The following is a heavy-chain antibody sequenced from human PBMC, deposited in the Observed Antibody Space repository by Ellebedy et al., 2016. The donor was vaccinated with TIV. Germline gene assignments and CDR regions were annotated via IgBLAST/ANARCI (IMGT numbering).Heavy chain of an antibody. CDR1: GYTFTGYY. J-gene: IGHJ5*02. CDR2: INPNSGGT. Sequence: ASVKVSXKASGYTFTGYYMHWVRQAPGQGLEWMGWINPNSGGTNYEQKFQGWVTMTRDTSISTAYMELSRLRSDDTAVYYCARDPRASYCGGDCTPAPWFDPWGQGTLVTVSS. D-gene: IGHD2-21*02. V-gene: IGHV1-2*04. CDR3: ARDPRASYCGGDCTPAPWFDP.